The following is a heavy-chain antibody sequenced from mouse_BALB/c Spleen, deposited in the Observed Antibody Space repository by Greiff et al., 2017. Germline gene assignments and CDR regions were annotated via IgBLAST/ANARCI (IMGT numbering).Heavy chain of an antibody. J-gene: IGHJ4*01. Sequence: EVQLVESGGGLVKPGGSLKLSCAASGFTFSSYAMSWVRQSPEKRLEWVAEISSGGSYTYYPDTVTGRFTISRDNAKNTLYLEMSSLRSEDTAMYYCARYDHYAMDYWGQGTSVTVSS. D-gene: IGHD2-3*01. CDR1: GFTFSSYA. CDR2: ISSGGSYT. CDR3: ARYDHYAMDY. V-gene: IGHV5-9-4*01.